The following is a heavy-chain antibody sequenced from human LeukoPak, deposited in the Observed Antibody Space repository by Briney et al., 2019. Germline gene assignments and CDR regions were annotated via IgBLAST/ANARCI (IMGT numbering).Heavy chain of an antibody. Sequence: GGSLRLSCAASGFTFGTYDVNWVRQAPGKGLEWVSTIGGSGGTTHYADSVKGRFTISRDNSKNTLYLQMSSLRAEDTAIYYCAKDRGRYYDSSGYYWGYYFDSWGQGILVTVST. J-gene: IGHJ4*02. V-gene: IGHV3-23*01. CDR2: IGGSGGTT. CDR3: AKDRGRYYDSSGYYWGYYFDS. D-gene: IGHD3-22*01. CDR1: GFTFGTYD.